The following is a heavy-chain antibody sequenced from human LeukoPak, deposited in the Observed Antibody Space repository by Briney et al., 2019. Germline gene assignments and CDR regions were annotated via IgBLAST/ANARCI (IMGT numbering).Heavy chain of an antibody. CDR2: ISGSGSDT. V-gene: IGHV3-11*06. J-gene: IGHJ4*02. CDR3: ARVGSIAAAGTPDY. D-gene: IGHD6-13*01. Sequence: GGSLRLSCAASGFIFSDYYMTWIRQAPGKGLEWLSYISGSGSDTNYADSMKGRFTTSRDNAKNSLYLQMNSLRAEDTAVYYCARVGSIAAAGTPDYWGQGTLVTVSS. CDR1: GFIFSDYY.